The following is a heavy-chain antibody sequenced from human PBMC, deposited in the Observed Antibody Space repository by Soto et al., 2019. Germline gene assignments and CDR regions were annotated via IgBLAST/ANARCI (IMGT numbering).Heavy chain of an antibody. J-gene: IGHJ5*02. V-gene: IGHV4-39*01. CDR1: GGSISSSSYY. Sequence: TSETLSLTCTVSGGSISSSSYYWGWIRQPPGKGLEWIGSIYYSGSTYYNPSLKSRVTISVDTSKNQFSLKLSSVTAADTAVYYCARPLGSGSSNWLYPWGQGTLVTVSS. CDR3: ARPLGSGSSNWLYP. D-gene: IGHD3-10*01. CDR2: IYYSGST.